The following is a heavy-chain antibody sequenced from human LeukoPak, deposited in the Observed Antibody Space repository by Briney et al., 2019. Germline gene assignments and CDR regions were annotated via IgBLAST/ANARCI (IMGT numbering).Heavy chain of an antibody. D-gene: IGHD1-14*01. CDR2: INPGGSSI. CDR1: GFTFSSNW. CDR3: ARSNQADDY. Sequence: GRSLKLSCAAPGFTFSSNWRHGARQFPGKGLVWVARINPGGSSITYADSVKGRFTISRDNAKNTLYLQMDSLRAEDTGVYYCARSNQADDYWGQGTLVTVSS. V-gene: IGHV3-74*01. J-gene: IGHJ4*02.